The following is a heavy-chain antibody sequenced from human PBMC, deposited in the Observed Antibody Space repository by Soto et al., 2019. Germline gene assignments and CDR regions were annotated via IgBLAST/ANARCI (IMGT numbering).Heavy chain of an antibody. Sequence: TSETLSLTCTVSGGSISSYYWSWIRQPPGKGLEWIGYIYYSGSTNYNPSLKSRVTISVDTSKNQFSLKLSSVTAADTAVYYCARDHGDYGDYEFVYWGQGTLVTVSS. J-gene: IGHJ4*02. D-gene: IGHD4-17*01. CDR3: ARDHGDYGDYEFVY. CDR1: GGSISSYY. V-gene: IGHV4-59*01. CDR2: IYYSGST.